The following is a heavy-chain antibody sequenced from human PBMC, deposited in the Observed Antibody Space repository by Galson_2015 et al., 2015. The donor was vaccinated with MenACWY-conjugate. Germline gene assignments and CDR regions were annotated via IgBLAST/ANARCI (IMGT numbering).Heavy chain of an antibody. CDR3: ARRWSPVYGMDV. CDR1: GFTFSSYS. J-gene: IGHJ6*02. D-gene: IGHD4-23*01. CDR2: ISSSSSYI. V-gene: IGHV3-21*01. Sequence: SLRLSCAASGFTFSSYSMNWVRQAPGKGLEWVSSISSSSSYIYYADSVKGRFTISRDNAKNSLYLQMNSLRAEDTAVYYCARRWSPVYGMDVWGQGTTVTVSS.